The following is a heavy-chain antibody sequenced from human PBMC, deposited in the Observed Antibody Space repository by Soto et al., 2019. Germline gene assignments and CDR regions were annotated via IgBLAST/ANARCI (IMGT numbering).Heavy chain of an antibody. Sequence: ASVKVSCKASGGTFSNYAVSWVRQAPGQGLEWMGEVIPLFGTTPYAQKFQGRVTITADESTNTAYMELSSPRSEDTAVYYCASRPHYDSSGPGAFDIWGQGTMVTVSS. CDR3: ASRPHYDSSGPGAFDI. D-gene: IGHD3-22*01. CDR1: GGTFSNYA. V-gene: IGHV1-69*13. CDR2: VIPLFGTT. J-gene: IGHJ3*02.